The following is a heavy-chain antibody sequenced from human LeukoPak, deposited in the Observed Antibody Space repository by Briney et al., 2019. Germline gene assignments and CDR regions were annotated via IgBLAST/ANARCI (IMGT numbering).Heavy chain of an antibody. D-gene: IGHD1-26*01. CDR1: GFTFSNYA. CDR3: AKEGNYYGTDY. Sequence: GGSLRLSCAASGFTFSNYALSWVRQAPGNGLEWVSAISGSGTTTYYADSVKGRFTISRDSSKNTLYLQINSLRAEDTAVYYCAKEGNYYGTDYWGQGTLVTVSS. CDR2: ISGSGTTT. V-gene: IGHV3-23*01. J-gene: IGHJ4*02.